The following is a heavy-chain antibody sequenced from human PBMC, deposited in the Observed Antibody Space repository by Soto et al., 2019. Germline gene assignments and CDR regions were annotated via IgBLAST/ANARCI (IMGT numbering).Heavy chain of an antibody. CDR2: IIPIFGTA. J-gene: IGHJ3*02. CDR3: AGLGGGGSSAAFDI. Sequence: QVQLVQSGAEVKKPGSSVKVSCKASGGTFSSYAISWVRQAPGQGLEWMGGIIPIFGTANYAQKFQGRVTITADKSTSTAYMERSSLRSEDTAVYYCAGLGGGGSSAAFDIWGQGTMVTVSS. D-gene: IGHD2-15*01. CDR1: GGTFSSYA. V-gene: IGHV1-69*06.